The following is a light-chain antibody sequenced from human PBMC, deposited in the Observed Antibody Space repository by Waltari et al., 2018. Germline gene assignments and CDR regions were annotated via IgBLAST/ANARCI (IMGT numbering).Light chain of an antibody. CDR1: SLRTSY. Sequence: SSELTQDPGVSVALGQTFTITCQGDSLRTSYATWYQLKPGQAPVLVIYGKDKQPAGIPDRFSGYSSGTTSSLTVTGAQAEDEADYYCSSRNGRADQVVFAGGTRVTVL. CDR3: SSRNGRADQVV. CDR2: GKD. V-gene: IGLV3-19*01. J-gene: IGLJ3*02.